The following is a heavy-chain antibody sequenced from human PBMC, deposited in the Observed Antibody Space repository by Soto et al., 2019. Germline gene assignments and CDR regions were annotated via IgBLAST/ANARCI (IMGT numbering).Heavy chain of an antibody. CDR2: ISTSRGNT. J-gene: IGHJ4*02. V-gene: IGHV1-18*01. Sequence: ASVKVSCKTSGYTFTSYGIAWVRQAPGQGLEWMGWISTSRGNTNYAQKFQGRVTMTTDTSTSTAYMELRGLRSDDTAVYYCATRSPAFDFWGQGTLVTVSS. CDR1: GYTFTSYG. CDR3: ATRSPAFDF.